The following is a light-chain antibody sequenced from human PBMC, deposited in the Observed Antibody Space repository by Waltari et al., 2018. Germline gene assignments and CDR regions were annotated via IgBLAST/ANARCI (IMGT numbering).Light chain of an antibody. CDR1: SGHSSYA. V-gene: IGLV4-69*01. CDR2: LNSDGRH. CDR3: QTWGTGYWV. Sequence: QLVLTQSPSASASLGASVKLTCTLSSGHSSYAIAWHQQQPEKGPRYLMKLNSDGRHSKGDGRPDRFSGSSSGAVRYLTISSLQSEDEADYYCQTWGTGYWVFGGGTKLTVL. J-gene: IGLJ3*02.